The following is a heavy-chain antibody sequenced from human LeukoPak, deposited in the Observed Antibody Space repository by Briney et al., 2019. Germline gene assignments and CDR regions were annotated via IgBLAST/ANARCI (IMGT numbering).Heavy chain of an antibody. V-gene: IGHV3-23*01. Sequence: PGGSLRLSCAASGFTFSSYAMSWVRQAPGKGLEWVSAISGSGGSTYYADSAKGRFTISRDNSKNTLYLQMNSLRAEDTAVYYCVPRKEWSCYMDVWGKGTTVTVSS. CDR2: ISGSGGST. D-gene: IGHD3-3*01. CDR1: GFTFSSYA. J-gene: IGHJ6*03. CDR3: VPRKEWSCYMDV.